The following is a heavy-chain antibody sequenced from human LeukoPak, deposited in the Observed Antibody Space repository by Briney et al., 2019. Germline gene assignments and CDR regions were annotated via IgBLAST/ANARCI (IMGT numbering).Heavy chain of an antibody. Sequence: SETLSLTCTVSGGSISSGGYYWSWIRQHPGKGLEWIGYIYCSGSTYYNPSLRSRVTISVDTSKNQFSLKLSSVTAADTAVYYCARDVPGGMDVWGKGTTVTVSS. V-gene: IGHV4-31*03. CDR2: IYCSGST. J-gene: IGHJ6*04. CDR1: GGSISSGGYY. CDR3: ARDVPGGMDV.